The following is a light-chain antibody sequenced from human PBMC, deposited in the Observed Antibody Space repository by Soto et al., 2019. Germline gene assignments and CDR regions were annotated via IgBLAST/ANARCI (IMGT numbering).Light chain of an antibody. CDR1: QSVKSN. CDR2: DAS. CDR3: QQYNNWPRT. Sequence: EIVMTQSPATLSVSPGERATLSCRASQSVKSNLAWYQQNPGQAPRLLIYDASNRATGIPARFSGSGSGTEFTLTINSLQSEDFAVYYCQQYNNWPRTFGQGTKVDIK. V-gene: IGKV3D-15*01. J-gene: IGKJ1*01.